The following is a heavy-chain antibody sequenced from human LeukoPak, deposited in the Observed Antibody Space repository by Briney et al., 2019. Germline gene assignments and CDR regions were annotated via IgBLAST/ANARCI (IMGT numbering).Heavy chain of an antibody. D-gene: IGHD3-16*02. V-gene: IGHV3-72*01. Sequence: PGGSLRLSCAASGFTFSDHYMDWVRQAPGKGLEWVGRTRNKANSYTTVYAASVKGRFTISRDESENSLLLQMNSLKTEDTAVYYCALNGREVPSGAFDIWGQGTMVTVSS. CDR1: GFTFSDHY. CDR2: TRNKANSYTT. J-gene: IGHJ3*02. CDR3: ALNGREVPSGAFDI.